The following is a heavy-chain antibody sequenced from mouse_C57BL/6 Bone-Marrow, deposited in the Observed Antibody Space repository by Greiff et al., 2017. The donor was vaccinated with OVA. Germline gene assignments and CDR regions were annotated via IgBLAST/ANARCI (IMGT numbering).Heavy chain of an antibody. D-gene: IGHD1-1*01. Sequence: VHLVESGAELMKPGASVKLSCKATGYTFTGYWIEWVKQRPGHGLELIGEILPGSGSTKYNEKFKGKATFTADTSSNTAYMQLSSLTTEDSAIYYCARRRFTTVGYFDVWGTGTTVTVSS. CDR3: ARRRFTTVGYFDV. CDR2: ILPGSGST. J-gene: IGHJ1*03. CDR1: GYTFTGYW. V-gene: IGHV1-9*01.